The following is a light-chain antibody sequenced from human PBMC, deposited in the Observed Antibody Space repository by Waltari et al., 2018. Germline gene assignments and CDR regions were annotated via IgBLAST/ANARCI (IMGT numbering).Light chain of an antibody. CDR3: AAWDDSLLGV. V-gene: IGLV1-44*01. Sequence: QSVLTQPPSASGSPGQRSTIHCSGSRSNLGSNILPWCKQPQGTAPKLPIYSNDQRPSGVPDRFSGSKSGTSAYLAISGLHSEDEAEYYCAAWDDSLLGVFGGGTRLTVL. CDR1: RSNLGSNI. J-gene: IGLJ3*02. CDR2: SND.